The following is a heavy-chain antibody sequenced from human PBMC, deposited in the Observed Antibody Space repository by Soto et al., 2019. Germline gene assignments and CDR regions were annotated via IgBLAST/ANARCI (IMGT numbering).Heavy chain of an antibody. Sequence: SETLSLTCTVSGGSISSGDYYWSWIRQPPGKGLEWIGYIYYSGSTYYNPSLKSRVTISVDTSKNQFSLKLSSVTAADTAVYYCARESHANNWFDPRGQGTLVTVSS. CDR3: ARESHANNWFDP. V-gene: IGHV4-30-4*01. CDR2: IYYSGST. CDR1: GGSISSGDYY. J-gene: IGHJ5*02.